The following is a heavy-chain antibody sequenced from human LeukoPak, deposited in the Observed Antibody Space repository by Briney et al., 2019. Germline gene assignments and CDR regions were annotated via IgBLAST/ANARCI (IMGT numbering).Heavy chain of an antibody. D-gene: IGHD1-26*01. CDR3: ARDPYSGSYGADYYYYMDV. J-gene: IGHJ6*03. V-gene: IGHV3-30*02. Sequence: TGGSLRLSCAASGFTFSSYGMHWVRQAPGKGLEWVAFIRYDGSNKYYADSVKGRFTISRDNAKSSLYLQMNSLRAEDTAVYYCARDPYSGSYGADYYYYMDVWGKGTTVTISS. CDR2: IRYDGSNK. CDR1: GFTFSSYG.